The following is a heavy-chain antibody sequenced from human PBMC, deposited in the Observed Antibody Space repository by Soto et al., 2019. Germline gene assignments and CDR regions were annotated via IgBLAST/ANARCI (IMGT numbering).Heavy chain of an antibody. CDR1: GFTFSKFA. V-gene: IGHV3-23*01. Sequence: PGGSLRLSCTASGFTFSKFAMTWVRQAPGKGLECVSGIFGSGGGIEYADSVKGRFTISRDNSKNTLYLQMTNLRADDTAVYYCAKDAVSGDGLWLMDHWGQGTQVTAPQ. J-gene: IGHJ4*02. D-gene: IGHD2-21*02. CDR2: IFGSGGGI. CDR3: AKDAVSGDGLWLMDH.